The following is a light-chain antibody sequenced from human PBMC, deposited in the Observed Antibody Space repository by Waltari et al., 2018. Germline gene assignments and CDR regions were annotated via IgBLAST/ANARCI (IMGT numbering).Light chain of an antibody. CDR3: QQYYSFPLT. CDR2: WAS. J-gene: IGKJ4*01. V-gene: IGKV4-1*01. CDR1: QSVFLHSNKNNF. Sequence: IVMTQSPDSLAVSLGERATINCWFSQSVFLHSNKNNFLAWYQHKPGQPPKLLFYWASTREYGVPDRFSGSGSGTDFTLPINNLQAEDLAVYYCQQYYSFPLTFGGGTKVEIK.